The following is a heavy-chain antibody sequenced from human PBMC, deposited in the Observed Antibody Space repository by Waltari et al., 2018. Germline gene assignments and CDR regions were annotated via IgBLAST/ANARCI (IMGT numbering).Heavy chain of an antibody. CDR1: RGTFSSYA. CDR2: IIPILGIA. J-gene: IGHJ3*02. V-gene: IGHV1-69*10. D-gene: IGHD2-15*01. CDR3: ARDLPSAAHGACDI. Sequence: QVQRVQSGADVKKPGSSVKVSCKASRGTFSSYAISWVRQAAGQGLEWMGGIIPILGIATYAQKSQGRVTIPADNSTSRADLARSSLRSEDTAVYYCARDLPSAAHGACDIWGQGTMVTVSS.